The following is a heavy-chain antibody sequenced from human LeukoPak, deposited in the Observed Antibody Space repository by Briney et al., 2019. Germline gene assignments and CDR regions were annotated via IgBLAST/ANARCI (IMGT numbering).Heavy chain of an antibody. CDR1: EFTFSDYS. D-gene: IGHD1-26*01. Sequence: GGSLRLSCAASEFTFSDYSMNWVRQAPGKGLEWVSSISSSSSYIYYADSVKGRFTISRDNAKNSLYLQMNSLRAEDTAVYYCARQAGSYTIDYWGQGTLVTVSS. CDR2: ISSSSSYI. J-gene: IGHJ4*02. CDR3: ARQAGSYTIDY. V-gene: IGHV3-21*01.